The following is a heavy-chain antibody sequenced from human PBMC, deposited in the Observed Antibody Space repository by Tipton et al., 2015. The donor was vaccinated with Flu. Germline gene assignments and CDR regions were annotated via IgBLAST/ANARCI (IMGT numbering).Heavy chain of an antibody. CDR1: GFIFSNYG. Sequence: SLRLSCAASGFIFSNYGIHWVRQAPGKGLEWVAVISDDGSTEYYADSVRGRFTISKDMSKNMVFLQMNSLRDDDAAVYYCTKENGLGAEPKFAFDIWGQGTMVTVSS. CDR2: ISDDGSTE. V-gene: IGHV3-30*18. J-gene: IGHJ3*02. D-gene: IGHD1-14*01. CDR3: TKENGLGAEPKFAFDI.